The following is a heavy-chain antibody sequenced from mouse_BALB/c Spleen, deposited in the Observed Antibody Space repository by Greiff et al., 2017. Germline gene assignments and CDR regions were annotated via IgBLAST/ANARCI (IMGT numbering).Heavy chain of an antibody. V-gene: IGHV1S81*02. J-gene: IGHJ2*01. CDR2: INPSNGRT. CDR3: ARSGVMIFDY. CDR1: GYTFTSYW. D-gene: IGHD2-4*01. Sequence: QVQLQQPGAELVKPGASVKLSCKASGYTFTSYWMHWVKQRPGQGLEWIGEINPSNGRTNYNEKFKSKATLTVDKSSSTAYMQLSSLTSEDSAVYYCARSGVMIFDYWGQGTTLTVSS.